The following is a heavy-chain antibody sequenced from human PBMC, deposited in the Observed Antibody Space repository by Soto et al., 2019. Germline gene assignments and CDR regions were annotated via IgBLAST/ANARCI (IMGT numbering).Heavy chain of an antibody. Sequence: QVQLVQSGAEVKKPGASVKVSCKPSGFTFTTYAMHWVRQAPGQRLEWMGWINTGNGNTKYSQNFQGRVTITRDTSANTAYMELSSLRSEDTAVYYCARDRGYFDYWGQGTLVTVSS. CDR3: ARDRGYFDY. CDR2: INTGNGNT. D-gene: IGHD3-10*01. V-gene: IGHV1-3*04. CDR1: GFTFTTYA. J-gene: IGHJ4*02.